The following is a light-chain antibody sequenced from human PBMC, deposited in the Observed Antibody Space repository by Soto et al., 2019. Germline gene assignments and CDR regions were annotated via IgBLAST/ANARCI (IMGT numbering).Light chain of an antibody. CDR1: QSVSSY. CDR2: DAS. CDR3: QQLGST. V-gene: IGKV3-11*01. Sequence: EIVLTQSPATLSLSPGERATLSCRASQSVSSYLAWYQQKPGQAPRLLIHDASNRATGIPARFSGSGSGTDFTLTISSLEPEDFAVYYCQQLGSTFGGGTKVEIK. J-gene: IGKJ4*01.